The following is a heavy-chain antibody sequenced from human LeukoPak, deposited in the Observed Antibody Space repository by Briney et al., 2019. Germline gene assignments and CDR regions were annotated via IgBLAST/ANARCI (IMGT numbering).Heavy chain of an antibody. CDR2: INPNSGGT. J-gene: IGHJ5*02. D-gene: IGHD2-2*01. CDR3: ARGIAPEYQLLYWFDP. Sequence: GASVKVSCKASGYTFTGYYMHWVRQAPGQGLEWMGWINPNSGGTNYAQKFQGRVTMTRDTSISTAYMELSSLRSEDTAVYYCARGIAPEYQLLYWFDPWGQGTLVTVSS. CDR1: GYTFTGYY. V-gene: IGHV1-2*02.